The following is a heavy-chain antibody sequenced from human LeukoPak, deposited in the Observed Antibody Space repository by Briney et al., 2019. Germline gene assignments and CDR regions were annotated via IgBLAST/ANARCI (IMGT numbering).Heavy chain of an antibody. CDR2: ISAYNGNT. V-gene: IGHV1-18*01. Sequence: ASVKVSCKASGYTFTSYGISWVRQAPGQGLEWMGWISAYNGNTNYAQKLQGRVTMTTDTSTSTVYMELRSLRSDDTAVYYCARIAARAVAGDNDYWGQGTLVTVSS. D-gene: IGHD6-19*01. CDR1: GYTFTSYG. CDR3: ARIAARAVAGDNDY. J-gene: IGHJ4*02.